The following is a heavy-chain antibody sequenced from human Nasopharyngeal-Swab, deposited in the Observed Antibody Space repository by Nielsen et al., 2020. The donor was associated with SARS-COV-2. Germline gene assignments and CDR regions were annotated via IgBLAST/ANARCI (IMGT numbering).Heavy chain of an antibody. V-gene: IGHV3-23*01. CDR2: ISGSGGKT. D-gene: IGHD2/OR15-2a*01. CDR1: GSGFTFSNHV. Sequence: GGSLRLSCGASGSGFTFSNHVMSWVRHAPGRGLEWVSAISGSGGKTYYADSVKGRFTVSRDNSKNTVFLEMNSLRAEDTAVYYCAKMEGFIPLSNTWSRFDPWGQGTLVTVSS. CDR3: AKMEGFIPLSNTWSRFDP. J-gene: IGHJ5*02.